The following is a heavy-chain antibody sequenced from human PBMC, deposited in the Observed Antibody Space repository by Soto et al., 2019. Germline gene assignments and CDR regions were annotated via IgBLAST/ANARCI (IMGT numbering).Heavy chain of an antibody. Sequence: GGSLRLSCAASGFTFSSYDMHWVRQATGKGLEWVSAIGTAGDTYYPGSVKGRFTISRENAKNSLYLQMNSLRAEDTAVYYCARVPAYYYDSSGLNGMDVWGQGTTVTVSS. V-gene: IGHV3-13*01. J-gene: IGHJ6*02. CDR2: IGTAGDT. CDR1: GFTFSSYD. D-gene: IGHD3-22*01. CDR3: ARVPAYYYDSSGLNGMDV.